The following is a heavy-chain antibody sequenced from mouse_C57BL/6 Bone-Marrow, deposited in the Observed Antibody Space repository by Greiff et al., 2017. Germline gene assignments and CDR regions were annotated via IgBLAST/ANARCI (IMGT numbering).Heavy chain of an antibody. V-gene: IGHV14-4*01. Sequence: EVQRVESGAELVRPGASVKLSCTASGFNIKDDYMHWVKQRPEQGLEWIGWIDPENGDTEYASKFQGKATITADTSSNTAYLQLSSLTSEDTAVYYCTVTALDYWGQGTTLTVSS. D-gene: IGHD3-2*01. CDR3: TVTALDY. CDR1: GFNIKDDY. CDR2: IDPENGDT. J-gene: IGHJ2*01.